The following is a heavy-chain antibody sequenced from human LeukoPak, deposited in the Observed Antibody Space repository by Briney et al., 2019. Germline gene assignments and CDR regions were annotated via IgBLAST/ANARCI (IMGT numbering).Heavy chain of an antibody. J-gene: IGHJ1*01. CDR1: VGSLSSYY. Sequence: PSETLSLTCTVSVGSLSSYYWSWIRQPPGKGLEWVGYIYYIVSTNYNPSLKSRVTISVDTSKNQCSLKLSSVTAADTAVYYCASVPESGYCSSTSCYEGSEYFQHWGQGTLVTVSS. CDR2: IYYIVST. V-gene: IGHV4-59*01. CDR3: ASVPESGYCSSTSCYEGSEYFQH. D-gene: IGHD2-2*01.